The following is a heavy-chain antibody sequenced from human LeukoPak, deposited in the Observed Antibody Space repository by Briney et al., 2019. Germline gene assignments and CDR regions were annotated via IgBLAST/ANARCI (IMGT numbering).Heavy chain of an antibody. CDR3: ARVSGSYGFNWFDP. CDR2: IYHSGST. D-gene: IGHD1-26*01. J-gene: IGHJ5*02. Sequence: SETLSLTCAVSGGSISSGGYSWSWIRQPPGKGLEWIGYIYHSGSTYCNPSLKSRVTISVDRSKNQFSLKLSSVTAADTAVYYCARVSGSYGFNWFDPWGQGTLVTVSS. CDR1: GGSISSGGYS. V-gene: IGHV4-30-2*01.